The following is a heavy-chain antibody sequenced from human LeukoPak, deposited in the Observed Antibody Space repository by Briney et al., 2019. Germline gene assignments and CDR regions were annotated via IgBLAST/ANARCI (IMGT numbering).Heavy chain of an antibody. CDR2: IIPILGIA. J-gene: IGHJ1*01. CDR1: GGTFSSYA. V-gene: IGHV1-69*04. Sequence: ASVKVSCKASGGTFSSYAISWVRQAPGQGLEWMGRIIPILGIANYAQKFQGRVTITADKSTSTAYMELSSLRSEDTAVYYCARARGAAADAEYFQHWGQGTLVTVSS. D-gene: IGHD6-13*01. CDR3: ARARGAAADAEYFQH.